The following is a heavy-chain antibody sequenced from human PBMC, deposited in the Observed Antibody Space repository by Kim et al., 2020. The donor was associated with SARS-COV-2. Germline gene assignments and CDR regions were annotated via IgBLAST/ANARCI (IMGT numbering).Heavy chain of an antibody. CDR1: GFIFSSYW. CDR3: ARTDFAAAGNY. J-gene: IGHJ4*02. CDR2: IKPDGSET. D-gene: IGHD6-13*01. V-gene: IGHV3-7*03. Sequence: GSLRLSCAASGFIFSSYWMTWVRQAPGKGLEWVANIKPDGSETYCVDSVKGRFTVSRDNAKNSLSLQMNSLRAEDTAVYYCARTDFAAAGNYWGQGTLV.